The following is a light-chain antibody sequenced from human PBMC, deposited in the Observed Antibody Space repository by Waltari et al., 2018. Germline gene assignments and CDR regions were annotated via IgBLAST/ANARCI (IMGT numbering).Light chain of an antibody. J-gene: IGKJ1*01. CDR2: GAS. Sequence: EIVLTQSPGTLSLSPGERATLSCRASQSVSRYLAWYQQRPGQAPRLPIYGASSRATGIPNRFSGSGSGNXXXXXXXXXEPEDFAVYYCQNHERLPAMFGQGTKVEIK. CDR3: QNHERLPAM. CDR1: QSVSRY. V-gene: IGKV3-20*01.